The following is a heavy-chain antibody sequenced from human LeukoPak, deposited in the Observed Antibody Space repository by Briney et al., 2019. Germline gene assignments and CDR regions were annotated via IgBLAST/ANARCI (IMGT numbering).Heavy chain of an antibody. CDR1: GGSFSGYY. V-gene: IGHV4-34*01. CDR3: ARDLRGMIDY. CDR2: INHSGGT. Sequence: SETLSLTCAVYGGSFSGYYWSWIRQPPGKGLEWIGEINHSGGTNYNPSLKNRVTLSVDKSNNQFSLNLSSVTAADTAVYYCARDLRGMIDYWGQGTLVTVSS. J-gene: IGHJ4*02. D-gene: IGHD3-16*01.